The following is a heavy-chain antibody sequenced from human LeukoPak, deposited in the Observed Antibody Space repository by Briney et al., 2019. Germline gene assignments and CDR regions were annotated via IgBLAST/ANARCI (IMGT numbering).Heavy chain of an antibody. D-gene: IGHD1-7*01. V-gene: IGHV1-2*02. CDR2: MNPNSGGT. J-gene: IGHJ4*02. CDR3: ARDGVGLELLPLTL. CDR1: GYTFTSYD. Sequence: ASVKVSCKASGYTFTSYDINWVRQATGQGLEWMGWMNPNSGGTNYAQKFQGRVTMTRDTSISTAYMELSRLRSDDTAVYYCARDGVGLELLPLTLWGQGTLATVSS.